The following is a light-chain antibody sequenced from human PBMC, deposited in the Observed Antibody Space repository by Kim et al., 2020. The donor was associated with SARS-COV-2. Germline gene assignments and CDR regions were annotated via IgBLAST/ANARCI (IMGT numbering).Light chain of an antibody. J-gene: IGKJ2*01. Sequence: SASVGDRVTSACRASQSISSWLAWYQQKPGKAPKLLIYKASTLESGVPSRFSGSGSGTEFTLSISSLQPDDFATYYCEQYSVYPYTFGQGTKLEI. CDR3: EQYSVYPYT. CDR2: KAS. CDR1: QSISSW. V-gene: IGKV1-5*03.